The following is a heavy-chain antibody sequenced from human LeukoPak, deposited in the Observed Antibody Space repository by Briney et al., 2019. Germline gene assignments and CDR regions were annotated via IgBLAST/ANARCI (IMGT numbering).Heavy chain of an antibody. D-gene: IGHD2-21*01. Sequence: ASVKVSCKASGGTFSSYAISWVRQAPGQGLEWMGGIIPIFGTANYAQKFQGRVTITTDESTSTAYMELSSLRSEDTAVYYCARVTGGDPPTYYFDYWGQGTLVTVSS. CDR3: ARVTGGDPPTYYFDY. J-gene: IGHJ4*02. V-gene: IGHV1-69*05. CDR2: IIPIFGTA. CDR1: GGTFSSYA.